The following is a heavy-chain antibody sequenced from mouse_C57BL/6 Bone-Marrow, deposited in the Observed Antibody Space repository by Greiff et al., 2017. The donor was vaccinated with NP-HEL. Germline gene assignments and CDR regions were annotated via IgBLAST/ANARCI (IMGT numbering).Heavy chain of an antibody. Sequence: QVQLQQPGAELVMPGASVKLSCKASGYTFTSYWMHWVKQRPGQGLEWIGEIDPSDSYTNYNQKFKGKSTLTVDKSSSTAYMQRSSLTSEDSAVYYCARNYGSDWYFDVWGTGTTVTVSS. CDR2: IDPSDSYT. J-gene: IGHJ1*03. V-gene: IGHV1-69*01. CDR3: ARNYGSDWYFDV. CDR1: GYTFTSYW. D-gene: IGHD1-1*01.